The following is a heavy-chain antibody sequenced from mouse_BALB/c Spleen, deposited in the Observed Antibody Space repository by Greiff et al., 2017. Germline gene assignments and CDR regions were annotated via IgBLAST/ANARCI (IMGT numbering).Heavy chain of an antibody. V-gene: IGHV2-6-2*01. CDR1: GFSFTSYG. Sequence: VKLMESGPDLVAPSQSLSITCTVSGFSFTSYGVHWVRQPPGKGLEWLVVIWSDGSTTYNSALKSRLSISKDDTKSQVFLKMNSLQTDDTAVYYCARNGGYYGYLDYWGQGTTLTVSS. CDR2: IWSDGST. D-gene: IGHD1-1*01. CDR3: ARNGGYYGYLDY. J-gene: IGHJ2*01.